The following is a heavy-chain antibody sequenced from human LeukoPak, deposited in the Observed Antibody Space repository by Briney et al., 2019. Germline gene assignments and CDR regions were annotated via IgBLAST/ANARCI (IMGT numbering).Heavy chain of an antibody. CDR2: IFYSGST. Sequence: SETLSLTCTVSGGSISGYYWSWIRQPPGKGLEWIGYIFYSGSTNYNPSLKSRVTISVDTSKNQFSLKLSSVTAADTAVYYCARVQGYYDILTGYYADDAFDIWGQGTMVTVSS. CDR1: GGSISGYY. V-gene: IGHV4-59*01. D-gene: IGHD3-9*01. J-gene: IGHJ3*02. CDR3: ARVQGYYDILTGYYADDAFDI.